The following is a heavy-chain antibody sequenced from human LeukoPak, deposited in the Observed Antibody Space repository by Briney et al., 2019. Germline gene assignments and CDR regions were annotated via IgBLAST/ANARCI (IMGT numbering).Heavy chain of an antibody. D-gene: IGHD2/OR15-2a*01. Sequence: GGSLRLSCAASGFTFSSYSMNWVRQAPGKGLEWVSSISSSSSYIYYADSVKGRFTISRDNAKNSLYLQMNSLRAEDTAVYYCARGSPFIGFDHWGQGTLVTVSS. CDR1: GFTFSSYS. CDR2: ISSSSSYI. CDR3: ARGSPFIGFDH. V-gene: IGHV3-21*01. J-gene: IGHJ4*02.